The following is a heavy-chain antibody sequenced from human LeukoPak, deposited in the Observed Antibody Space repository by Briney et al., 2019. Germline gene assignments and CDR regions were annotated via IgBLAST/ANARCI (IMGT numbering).Heavy chain of an antibody. V-gene: IGHV1-69*13. D-gene: IGHD5-18*01. CDR1: GYTFTSYY. J-gene: IGHJ3*02. CDR3: ARTDTAMVNDAFDI. CDR2: IIPIFGTA. Sequence: ASVKVSCKASGYTFTSYYMHWVRQAPGQGLEWMGGIIPIFGTANYAQKFQGRVTITADESTSTAYMKLSSLRSEDTAVYYCARTDTAMVNDAFDIWGQGTMVTVSS.